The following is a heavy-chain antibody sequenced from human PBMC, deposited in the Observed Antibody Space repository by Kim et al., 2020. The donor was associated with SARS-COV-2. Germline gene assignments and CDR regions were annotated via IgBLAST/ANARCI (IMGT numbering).Heavy chain of an antibody. V-gene: IGHV3-48*02. CDR2: ISSRSSTR. CDR3: ASERIYDSSGPDCFDY. J-gene: IGHJ4*02. CDR1: GFTFSSYS. Sequence: GGSLRLSCVASGFTFSSYSMNWVRQAPGKGLEWVSYISSRSSTRYHADSVKGRFTISRDNAKNSLYLQMNSLRDEDTAVYYCASERIYDSSGPDCFDYWGQGTLVTVSS. D-gene: IGHD3-22*01.